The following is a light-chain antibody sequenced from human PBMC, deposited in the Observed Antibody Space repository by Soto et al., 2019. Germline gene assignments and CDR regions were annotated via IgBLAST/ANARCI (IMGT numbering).Light chain of an antibody. CDR2: DAS. CDR3: QQYDNYPLT. J-gene: IGKJ4*01. V-gene: IGKV1-5*01. CDR1: QSINNW. Sequence: DIQMTQSPSTLSASVGDRVTITCRASQSINNWLAWYQQKPGKAPKFLIYDASTLESGVPSRFSGSASGTEFTLTISSLQPDAFATYYCQQYDNYPLTFGGGTKVDI.